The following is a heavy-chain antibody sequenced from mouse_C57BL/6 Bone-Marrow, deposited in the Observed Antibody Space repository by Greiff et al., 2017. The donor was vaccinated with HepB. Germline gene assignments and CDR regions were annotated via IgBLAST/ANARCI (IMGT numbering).Heavy chain of an antibody. J-gene: IGHJ1*03. CDR2: ISSGSSTI. D-gene: IGHD1-1*01. Sequence: EVKLMESGGGLVKPGGSLKLSCAASGFTFSDYGMHWVRQAPEKGLEWVAYISSGSSTIYYADTVKGRFTISRDNAKNTLFLQMTSLRSEDTAMYYCARKPVYYYGSRYWYFDVWGTGTTVTVSS. CDR3: ARKPVYYYGSRYWYFDV. CDR1: GFTFSDYG. V-gene: IGHV5-17*01.